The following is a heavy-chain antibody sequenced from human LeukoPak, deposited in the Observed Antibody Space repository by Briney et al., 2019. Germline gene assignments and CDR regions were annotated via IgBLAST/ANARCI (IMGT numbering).Heavy chain of an antibody. CDR3: ARDLGYSSGHPFDY. Sequence: PGGSLRLSCAPSGFTFSSYGMHWVRQAPGKGLEWVALIWYDGSNKYYGDSVKGRFTISRDNSKNTLYLQMNSLRVEDTAVYYCARDLGYSSGHPFDYWGQGTLVTVSS. D-gene: IGHD6-19*01. J-gene: IGHJ4*02. CDR1: GFTFSSYG. CDR2: IWYDGSNK. V-gene: IGHV3-33*01.